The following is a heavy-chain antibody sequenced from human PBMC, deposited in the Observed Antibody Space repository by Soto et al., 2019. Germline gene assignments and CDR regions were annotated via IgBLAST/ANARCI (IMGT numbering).Heavy chain of an antibody. CDR1: GGSISSGGYS. V-gene: IGHV4-30-2*01. D-gene: IGHD6-13*01. CDR3: ARVIAATDTISVWFDP. J-gene: IGHJ5*02. Sequence: QLQLQESGSGLVKPSQTLSLTCAVSGGSISSGGYSWSWIRQPPGKGLEWIGYIYHSGSTYYNPSLKRRVTISVDRSKYQFSLKLNSVTAADTAVYYCARVIAATDTISVWFDPWGQGTLVTVSS. CDR2: IYHSGST.